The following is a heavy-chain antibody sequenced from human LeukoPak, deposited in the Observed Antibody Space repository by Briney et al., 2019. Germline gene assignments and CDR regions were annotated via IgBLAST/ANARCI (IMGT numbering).Heavy chain of an antibody. Sequence: PGGSLRLSCAASGYTFSSYSMNWVRQAPGKGLEWVSSISSSSSYIYYADSVKGRFTISRDNAKNSLYLQMNSLRAEDTAVYYCAKDYDAVWGGTDYWGQGTLVTVSS. CDR3: AKDYDAVWGGTDY. V-gene: IGHV3-21*04. CDR2: ISSSSSYI. CDR1: GYTFSSYS. J-gene: IGHJ4*02. D-gene: IGHD3-16*01.